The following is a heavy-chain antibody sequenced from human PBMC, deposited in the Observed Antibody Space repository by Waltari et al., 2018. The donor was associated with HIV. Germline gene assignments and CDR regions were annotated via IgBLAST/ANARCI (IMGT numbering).Heavy chain of an antibody. J-gene: IGHJ4*02. CDR2: MHHDGST. V-gene: IGHV3-66*01. D-gene: IGHD4-4*01. CDR1: GFTVSNSF. Sequence: EVHLVESGGGLVQPGGSLRLSCAASGFTVSNSFMSWVRQAPGKGLEWVIIMHHDGSTYNANSVKGRLTISRDNSKDTLYLQMNSLRVEDTAVYYCARGDYRPFDYWGQGTLVTVSS. CDR3: ARGDYRPFDY.